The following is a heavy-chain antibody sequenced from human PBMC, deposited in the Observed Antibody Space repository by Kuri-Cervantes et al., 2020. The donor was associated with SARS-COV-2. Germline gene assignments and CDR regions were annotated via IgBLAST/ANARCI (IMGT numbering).Heavy chain of an antibody. CDR1: GGSIFSGSLY. J-gene: IGHJ5*02. Sequence: GSLRLSCTVSGGSIFSGSLYWSWIRQPAGKGLEWIGSIYHSGSTYYNPSLKSRVTISVDTSKNQFSLKLSSVTAADTAVYYCARDPNANHNNWFDPWGQGTLVTVSS. CDR2: IYHSGST. V-gene: IGHV4-61*10. D-gene: IGHD4/OR15-4a*01. CDR3: ARDPNANHNNWFDP.